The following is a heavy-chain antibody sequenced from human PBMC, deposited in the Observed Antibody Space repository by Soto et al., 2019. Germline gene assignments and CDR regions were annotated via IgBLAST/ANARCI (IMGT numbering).Heavy chain of an antibody. CDR1: GGSISSYY. Sequence: SETLSLTCTVSGGSISSYYWSWIRQPPGKGLEWIGYIYYSGSTNYDPSLKSRVTISVDTSKNQFSLKLSSVTAADTAVYYCARAELRFLEWLRGMDVWGQGTTVTVCS. J-gene: IGHJ6*02. D-gene: IGHD3-3*01. CDR3: ARAELRFLEWLRGMDV. CDR2: IYYSGST. V-gene: IGHV4-59*01.